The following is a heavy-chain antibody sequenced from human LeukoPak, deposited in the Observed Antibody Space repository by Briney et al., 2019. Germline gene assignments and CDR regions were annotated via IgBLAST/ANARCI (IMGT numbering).Heavy chain of an antibody. CDR2: IYYSGST. V-gene: IGHV4-59*01. D-gene: IGHD3-10*01. J-gene: IGHJ5*02. CDR1: GGPISSYY. CDR3: AREMVRGVIEGWFDP. Sequence: PSETLSLTCTVSGGPISSYYWSWIRQPPGKGLEWIGYIYYSGSTNYNPSLKSRVTISVDTSKNQFSLKLSSVTAADTAVYYCAREMVRGVIEGWFDPWGQGTLVTVSS.